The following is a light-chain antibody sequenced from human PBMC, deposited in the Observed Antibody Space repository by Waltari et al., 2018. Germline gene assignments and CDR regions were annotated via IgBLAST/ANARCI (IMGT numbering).Light chain of an antibody. CDR2: GAS. V-gene: IGKV3-15*01. CDR1: QSVSSN. CDR3: QQYNNWPPWT. J-gene: IGKJ1*01. Sequence: EIVMTQSPATLSVSPGERATLSCRASQSVSSNLAGYQQKPGQAPRLLIYGASTRATGIPARFSGSGSGTEFTLTISSLQSEDFAVYYCQQYNNWPPWTFGQGTTV.